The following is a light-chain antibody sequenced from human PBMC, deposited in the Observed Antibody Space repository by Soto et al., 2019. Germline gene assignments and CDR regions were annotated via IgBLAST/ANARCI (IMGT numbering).Light chain of an antibody. V-gene: IGKV1-39*01. Sequence: DIQMTQSPSSLPASVGDTVTVTCRASQPIGTSLHWYQQKPGKAPKVLISAASRLLSGVPSRFSGSGSGTDFTLTIASLQPEDFSTYYCQQSDSTPYTFGQGTKVDIK. CDR2: AAS. CDR1: QPIGTS. CDR3: QQSDSTPYT. J-gene: IGKJ2*01.